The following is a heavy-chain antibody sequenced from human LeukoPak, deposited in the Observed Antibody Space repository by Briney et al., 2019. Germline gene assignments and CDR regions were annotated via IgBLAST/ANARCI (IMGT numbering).Heavy chain of an antibody. Sequence: ASVKVSCKASGDTFSSYAISWVRQAPGQGLEWMGGIIPIFGTANYAQKFQGRVTMTEDTSTDTAYMELSSLRSEDTAVYYCATGYCSSTSCYARGYYYYYGMDVWGQGTTVTVSS. CDR1: GDTFSSYA. D-gene: IGHD2-2*01. V-gene: IGHV1-69*06. J-gene: IGHJ6*02. CDR2: IIPIFGTA. CDR3: ATGYCSSTSCYARGYYYYYGMDV.